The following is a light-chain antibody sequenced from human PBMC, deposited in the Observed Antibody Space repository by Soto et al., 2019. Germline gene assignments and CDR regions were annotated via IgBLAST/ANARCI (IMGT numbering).Light chain of an antibody. Sequence: QSVLTQPPSASASPGQRVTISCSGSRSNVGRHSVSWYQQVPGTAPKLLIYDNHQRPSGIPDRLSASKSATSATLDITGLQTGDEAEYYCGTWDSSLSAYVFGTGTKLTVL. CDR2: DNH. V-gene: IGLV1-51*01. CDR3: GTWDSSLSAYV. J-gene: IGLJ1*01. CDR1: RSNVGRHS.